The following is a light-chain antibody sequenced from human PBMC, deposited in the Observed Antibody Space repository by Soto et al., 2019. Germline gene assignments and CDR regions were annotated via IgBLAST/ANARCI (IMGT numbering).Light chain of an antibody. J-gene: IGLJ3*02. CDR2: EVA. V-gene: IGLV2-14*03. Sequence: QSALTQPASVSGSPGESVTISCTGSTSDVGGHNYVSWYQQYPGKAPKLLIFEVAARPSGVSDRFSASKSGNTASLTISGLQAEDEADYYCWSYTSSDNWVFGGGTKVTVL. CDR1: TSDVGGHNY. CDR3: WSYTSSDNWV.